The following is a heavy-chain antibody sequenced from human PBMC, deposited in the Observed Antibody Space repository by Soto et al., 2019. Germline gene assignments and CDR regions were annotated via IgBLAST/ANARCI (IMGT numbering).Heavy chain of an antibody. V-gene: IGHV4-34*01. Sequence: QVQLQQWGAGLLKPSETLSLTCAVYGGSFSGYYWSWIRQPPGKGLEWIGEINHSGSTNYNPSLKTRLTISVDPSKAQWSRKLCSVTAADTAVYYCARVGALGSSSCFDYWGQGTLVTVSS. CDR3: ARVGALGSSSCFDY. J-gene: IGHJ4*02. D-gene: IGHD6-13*01. CDR2: INHSGST. CDR1: GGSFSGYY.